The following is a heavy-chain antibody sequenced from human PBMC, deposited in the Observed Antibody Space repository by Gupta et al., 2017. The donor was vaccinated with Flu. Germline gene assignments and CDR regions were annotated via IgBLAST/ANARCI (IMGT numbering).Heavy chain of an antibody. V-gene: IGHV2-26*01. J-gene: IGHJ5*02. CDR2: VFSRVEA. D-gene: IGHD2-21*02. CDR1: MG. CDR3: ARMFYDYGGACYSSFDH. Sequence: MGVSWVRQSPGQALEWRSHVFSRVEASYTTSLWNRLTISQDTSTSQVFLTMTDMHPVDTTTYYSARMFYDYGGACYSSFDHWGQGAQVTVSS.